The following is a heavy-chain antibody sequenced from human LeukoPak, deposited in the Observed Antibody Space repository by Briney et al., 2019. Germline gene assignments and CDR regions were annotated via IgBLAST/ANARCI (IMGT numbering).Heavy chain of an antibody. CDR1: GFTFSTYS. CDR2: ISSSSSYI. J-gene: IGHJ6*04. CDR3: AELGITMIGGV. D-gene: IGHD3-10*02. Sequence: TGGSLRLSCAASGFTFSTYSMNWVRQAPGKGPEWVSCISSSSSYIYYADSVKGRFTISRDNAKNSLYLQMNSLRAEDTAVYYCAELGITMIGGVWGKGTTVTISS. V-gene: IGHV3-21*01.